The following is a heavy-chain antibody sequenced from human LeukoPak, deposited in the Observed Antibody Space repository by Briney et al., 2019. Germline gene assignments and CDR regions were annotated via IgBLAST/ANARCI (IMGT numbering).Heavy chain of an antibody. Sequence: GGSLRLSCAASGFTFSSYGMHWVRQAPGKGLEWVAFIRYDGSNKYYADSVKGRFTISRDNSKNTLYLQMNSLRAEDTAVYYCARKVEMATGGDYWGLGTLVTVSS. J-gene: IGHJ4*02. D-gene: IGHD5-24*01. CDR2: IRYDGSNK. V-gene: IGHV3-30*02. CDR1: GFTFSSYG. CDR3: ARKVEMATGGDY.